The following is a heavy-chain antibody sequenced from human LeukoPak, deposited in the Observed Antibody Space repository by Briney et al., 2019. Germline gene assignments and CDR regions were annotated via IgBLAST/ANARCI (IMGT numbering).Heavy chain of an antibody. CDR3: AKAVIPNAYQGPYYMDV. J-gene: IGHJ6*03. CDR2: IRYDESKT. Sequence: PGGSLRLSCAASGFTFSSFGMHWVRQAPGEGLEWVAFIRYDESKTFYADSVKGRFTISRDNSKNTVYLQMNSLGAEDTALYYCAKAVIPNAYQGPYYMDVWGKRTTATVSS. CDR1: GFTFSSFG. D-gene: IGHD3-16*01. V-gene: IGHV3-30*02.